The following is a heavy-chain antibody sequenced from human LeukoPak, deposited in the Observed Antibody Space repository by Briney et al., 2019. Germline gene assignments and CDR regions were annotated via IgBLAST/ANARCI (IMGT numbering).Heavy chain of an antibody. D-gene: IGHD3-22*01. CDR3: ARIGGVYYYDSSGYYFDY. Sequence: ASVKVSCKASGYTFTSYAMHWVRQAPGQRLEWMGWINAGNGNTKYSQKFQGRVTITRDTSASTAYMELSSLRSEDTAVYYCARIGGVYYYDSSGYYFDYWGQGTLVTVSS. V-gene: IGHV1-3*01. CDR1: GYTFTSYA. J-gene: IGHJ4*02. CDR2: INAGNGNT.